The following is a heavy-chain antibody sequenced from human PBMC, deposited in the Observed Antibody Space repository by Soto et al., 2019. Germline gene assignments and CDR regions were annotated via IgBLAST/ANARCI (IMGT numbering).Heavy chain of an antibody. CDR1: GGSFSGYY. Sequence: SETLSLTCVVYGGSFSGYYWSWIRQPPGKGLEWIGEINHSGSTNYNPSLKSRVTISVDTSKNQFSLKLSSVTAADTAVYYCARGGKWYCSSTSCYPAGYYYYMDVWGKGTTVTVSS. CDR2: INHSGST. D-gene: IGHD2-2*01. V-gene: IGHV4-34*01. J-gene: IGHJ6*03. CDR3: ARGGKWYCSSTSCYPAGYYYYMDV.